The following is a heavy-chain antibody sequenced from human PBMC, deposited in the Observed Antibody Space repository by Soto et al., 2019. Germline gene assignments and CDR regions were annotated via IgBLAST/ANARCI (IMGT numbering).Heavy chain of an antibody. J-gene: IGHJ1*01. CDR2: IYYSGST. V-gene: IGHV4-59*01. D-gene: IGHD1-26*01. CDR3: ARAGSGSYYVQYFQH. Sequence: SETLYLTCTVSGGSISSYYWSWIRQPPGKGLEWIGYIYYSGSTNYNPSLKSRVTISVDTSKNQFSLKLSSVTAADTAVYYCARAGSGSYYVQYFQHWGQGTLVTVSS. CDR1: GGSISSYY.